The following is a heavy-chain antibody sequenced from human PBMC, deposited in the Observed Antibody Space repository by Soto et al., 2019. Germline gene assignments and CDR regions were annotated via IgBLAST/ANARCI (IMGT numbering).Heavy chain of an antibody. D-gene: IGHD3-22*01. J-gene: IGHJ6*02. Sequence: SETLSLTCTVSGGSISSYYWSWIRQPPGKGLERIGYIYYSGSTNYNPSLKSRVTISVDTSKNQFSLKLSSVTAADTAVYYCARGLQYYYDSSGYLLPIYYYHYGMAVWGQGTTVIVYS. CDR3: ARGLQYYYDSSGYLLPIYYYHYGMAV. V-gene: IGHV4-59*01. CDR1: GGSISSYY. CDR2: IYYSGST.